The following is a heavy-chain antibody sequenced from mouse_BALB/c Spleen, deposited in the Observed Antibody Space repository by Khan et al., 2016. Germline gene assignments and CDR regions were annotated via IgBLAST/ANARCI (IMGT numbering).Heavy chain of an antibody. CDR1: GFTFSSFG. Sequence: EVELVESGGGLVQPGGSRKLSCAASGFTFSSFGMHWVRQAPEKGLEWVAYISSGSSTIFYADTVKGRFTISRDNPKNNLFLQLTSLRSEDTAMYYCTRSKWNWDDFDYWRQGTTLTVSS. D-gene: IGHD1-3*01. CDR2: ISSGSSTI. J-gene: IGHJ2*01. CDR3: TRSKWNWDDFDY. V-gene: IGHV5-17*02.